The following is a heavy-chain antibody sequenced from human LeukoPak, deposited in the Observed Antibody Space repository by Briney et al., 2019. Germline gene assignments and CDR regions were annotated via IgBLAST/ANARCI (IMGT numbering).Heavy chain of an antibody. Sequence: PGGSLRLSCATSGFTFDTHAMNWVRQVPGRGLEWVSFISGSGGSTYYADSVKGRFTISRDNSKNTLYLQMNSLRAEDTAVYYCAKDPLWFGEFDTFDYWGQGTLVTVSS. CDR2: ISGSGGST. J-gene: IGHJ4*02. D-gene: IGHD3-10*01. CDR3: AKDPLWFGEFDTFDY. CDR1: GFTFDTHA. V-gene: IGHV3-23*01.